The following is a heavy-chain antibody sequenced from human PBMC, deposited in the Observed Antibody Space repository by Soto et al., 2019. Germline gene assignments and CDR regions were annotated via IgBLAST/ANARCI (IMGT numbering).Heavy chain of an antibody. D-gene: IGHD3-22*01. CDR1: GYTFTGYY. CDR3: ARAFVIGSSGYYRLAFDS. J-gene: IGHJ3*02. CDR2: INPNSGGT. Sequence: ASVKVSCKASGYTFTGYYMHWVRQAPGQGLEWMGWINPNSGGTNYAQKFQGRVTMTRDTSISTAYMELSRLRSDDTAVYYCARAFVIGSSGYYRLAFDSWGQGTMVTVSS. V-gene: IGHV1-2*02.